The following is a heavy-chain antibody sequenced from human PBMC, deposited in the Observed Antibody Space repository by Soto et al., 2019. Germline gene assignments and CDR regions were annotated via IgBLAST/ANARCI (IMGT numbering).Heavy chain of an antibody. CDR2: IYYSGST. CDR1: GGSISSYY. J-gene: IGHJ6*02. CDR3: AREGRSSNSCQKPYYYYGMDV. D-gene: IGHD2-2*01. Sequence: SETLSLTCTVSGGSISSYYWSWIRQPPGKGLEWIGYIYYSGSTNYNPSLKSRVTISVDTSKNQFSLKLSSVTAADTAVYYCAREGRSSNSCQKPYYYYGMDVWGQGTTVTVSS. V-gene: IGHV4-59*01.